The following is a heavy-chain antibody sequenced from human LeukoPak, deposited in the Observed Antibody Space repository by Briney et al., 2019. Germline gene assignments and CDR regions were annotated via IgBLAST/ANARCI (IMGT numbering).Heavy chain of an antibody. J-gene: IGHJ4*02. D-gene: IGHD3-10*01. Sequence: GTSLRLSCAASGFTFSGYGMHWVRQAPGKGLEWVAVIWYDGSNKYYADSVKGRFTISRDNSKNTLYLQMNSLRAEDTAVYYCARGSYGSGSYYDYWGQGTLVTVSS. CDR2: IWYDGSNK. V-gene: IGHV3-33*01. CDR3: ARGSYGSGSYYDY. CDR1: GFTFSGYG.